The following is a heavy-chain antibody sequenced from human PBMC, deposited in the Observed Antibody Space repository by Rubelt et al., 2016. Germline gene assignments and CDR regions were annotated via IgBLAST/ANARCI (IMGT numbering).Heavy chain of an antibody. CDR1: GGSFSRYY. V-gene: IGHV3-66*04. CDR2: LSGGAEIT. J-gene: IGHJ3*02. Sequence: QLQESGPGLVKPSETLSLTCAVYGGSFSRYYWNWIRQPPGKGLEWVSGLSGGAEITYYVDSVKGRFTISRDNPKNALYLQMNSLRGEDTAVYYCSRRSMGATSAFDIWGQGTMVTVSS. D-gene: IGHD1-26*01. CDR3: SRRSMGATSAFDI.